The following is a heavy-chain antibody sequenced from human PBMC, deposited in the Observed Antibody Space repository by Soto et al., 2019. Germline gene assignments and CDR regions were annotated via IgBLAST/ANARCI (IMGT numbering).Heavy chain of an antibody. CDR1: GFTFSSYA. J-gene: IGHJ6*02. CDR3: VNWGVPYYGMDV. D-gene: IGHD3-16*01. CDR2: ITSNGGST. V-gene: IGHV3-64D*06. Sequence: PGGTPRLSCSASGFTFSSYAMHWVRQAQGKGRGYVSAITSNGGSTYYADSVKGRFTISRANSKNTLYLQMCSLRAEDTAVYYGVNWGVPYYGMDVWGQGTMVTVSS.